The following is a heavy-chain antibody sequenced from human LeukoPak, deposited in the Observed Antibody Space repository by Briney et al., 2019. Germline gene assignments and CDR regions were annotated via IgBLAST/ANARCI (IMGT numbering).Heavy chain of an antibody. V-gene: IGHV3-33*01. D-gene: IGHD6-19*01. CDR2: IWYDGSNK. CDR1: GFTSSNHG. J-gene: IGHJ4*02. CDR3: ARRPRYSSGPVGDY. Sequence: GGSLRLSCAASGFTSSNHGMHWVRQAPGKGLEWVAVIWYDGSNKYYADSAKGRFTISRDDPKSTLYLQMNSLRAEDTAVYYCARRPRYSSGPVGDYWGQGTLVTVSS.